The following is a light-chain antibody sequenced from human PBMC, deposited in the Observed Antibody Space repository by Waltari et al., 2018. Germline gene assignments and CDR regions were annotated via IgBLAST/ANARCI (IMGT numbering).Light chain of an antibody. CDR1: TSNVGSNT. Sequence: QSVLTQPPSASGAPGQRVTISCSGSTSNVGSNTVNWYQQLPGTVPKLLIYSNDQRPSGVPDRFSASKSGTSASLVIGGLQSEDEAEYYCVTWDDSLNGHAVFGGGTKLTVL. V-gene: IGLV1-44*01. CDR2: SND. CDR3: VTWDDSLNGHAV. J-gene: IGLJ2*01.